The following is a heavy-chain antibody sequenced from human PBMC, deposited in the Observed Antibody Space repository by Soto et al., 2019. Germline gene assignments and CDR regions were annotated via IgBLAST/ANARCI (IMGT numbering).Heavy chain of an antibody. CDR1: GFTFSSYA. CDR2: ISYDGSNK. J-gene: IGHJ5*01. CDR3: ARDPFDF. Sequence: GGSLRLSCAASGFTFSSYAMHWVRQAPGKGLEWVAVISYDGSNKYYADSVKGRFTISRDNSKDTLYLQMNSLRAEDTAVYYCARDPFDFWGQGTLVTVSS. V-gene: IGHV3-30-3*01.